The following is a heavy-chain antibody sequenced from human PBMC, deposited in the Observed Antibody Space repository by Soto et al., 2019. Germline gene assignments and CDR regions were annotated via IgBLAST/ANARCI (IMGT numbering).Heavy chain of an antibody. CDR2: INPSGGST. V-gene: IGHV1-46*03. CDR3: ARNGIAAAGPDY. D-gene: IGHD6-13*01. Sequence: ASVKVSCKASGYTSTSYYMHWVRQAPGQGLEWMGIINPSGGSTSYAQKFQGRVTMTRDTSTSTVYMELSSLRSEDTAVYYCARNGIAAAGPDYWGQGTLVTVSS. CDR1: GYTSTSYY. J-gene: IGHJ4*02.